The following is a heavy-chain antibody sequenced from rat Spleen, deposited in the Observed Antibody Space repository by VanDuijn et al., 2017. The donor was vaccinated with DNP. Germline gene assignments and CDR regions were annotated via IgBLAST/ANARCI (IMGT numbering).Heavy chain of an antibody. CDR2: VSPSGGRT. CDR3: ATYYYSVDY. D-gene: IGHD1-1*01. V-gene: IGHV5-25*01. J-gene: IGHJ2*01. CDR1: KFTFSNYD. Sequence: EVQLVESGGGLVQPGRSLKLSCAASKFTFSNYDMAWVRQAPTKGLEWVAAVSPSGGRTYYRDSVKGRFTISRDNAKSTLYLQMDSLRSEDTATYYCATYYYSVDYWGQGVMVTVSS.